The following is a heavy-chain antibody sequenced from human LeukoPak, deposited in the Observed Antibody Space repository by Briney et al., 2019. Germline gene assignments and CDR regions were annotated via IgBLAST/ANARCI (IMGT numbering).Heavy chain of an antibody. CDR2: IWYDGSNK. CDR3: ARAAGYCSGGSCYGGGTFDY. V-gene: IGHV3-33*08. J-gene: IGHJ4*02. CDR1: GFTFSSYG. D-gene: IGHD2-15*01. Sequence: GGSLRLSCAASGFTFSSYGMHWVRQAPGKGLEWVAVIWYDGSNKYYADSVKGRFTISRDNSKNTLYLQMNSLRAEDTAVYYCARAAGYCSGGSCYGGGTFDYWGQGTLVTVSS.